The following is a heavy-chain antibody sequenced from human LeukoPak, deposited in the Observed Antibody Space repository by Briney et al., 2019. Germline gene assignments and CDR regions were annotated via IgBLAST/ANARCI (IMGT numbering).Heavy chain of an antibody. J-gene: IGHJ6*02. CDR2: ISAYNGNT. D-gene: IGHD3-22*01. CDR1: GGTFSSYA. V-gene: IGHV1-18*01. CDR3: ARSQYYYDSSGYYYYYYGMDV. Sequence: ASVKVSCKASGGTFSSYAISWVRQAPGQGLEWMGWISAYNGNTNYAQKLQGRVTMTTDTSTSTAYMELRSLRSDDTAVYYCARSQYYYDSSGYYYYYYGMDVWGQGTTVTVSS.